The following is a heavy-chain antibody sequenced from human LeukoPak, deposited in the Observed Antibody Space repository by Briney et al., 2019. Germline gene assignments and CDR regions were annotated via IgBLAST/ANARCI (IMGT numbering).Heavy chain of an antibody. D-gene: IGHD3-22*01. CDR2: IYPGDSDT. CDR3: ARDGSSGYYPPPHPFDP. CDR1: GYSFTSYW. Sequence: GESLKISCKGSGYSFTSYWIGWVRQMPGKGLEWIGIIYPGDSDTRYSPSFQGQVTISADKSISTAYLQWSSLKASDTAMYYCARDGSSGYYPPPHPFDPWGQGTLVTVSS. J-gene: IGHJ5*02. V-gene: IGHV5-51*01.